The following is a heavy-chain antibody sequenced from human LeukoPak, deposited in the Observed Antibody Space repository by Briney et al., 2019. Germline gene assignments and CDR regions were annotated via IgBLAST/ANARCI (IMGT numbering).Heavy chain of an antibody. CDR3: AKEAGYDSSGPYFDY. V-gene: IGHV3-53*05. CDR1: GFTVSSNY. J-gene: IGHJ4*02. CDR2: IYSGGST. Sequence: GGSLRLSCAASGFTVSSNYMSWVRQAPGKGLEWVSVIYSGGSTYYADSVKGRFTISRDNSKNTLYLQMNSLRAEDTAVYYCAKEAGYDSSGPYFDYWGQGTLVTVSS. D-gene: IGHD3-22*01.